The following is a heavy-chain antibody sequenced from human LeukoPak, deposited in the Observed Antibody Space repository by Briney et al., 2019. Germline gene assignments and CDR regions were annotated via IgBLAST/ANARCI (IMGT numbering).Heavy chain of an antibody. Sequence: GASVKVSCKASGYTFTGYYMHWVRQAPGQGLEWMGWINPNSGGINYAQKFQGRVTMTRDTSISTAYMELSRLRSDDTAVYYCAREGSWIDSSSSGWGAFDIWGQGTMVTVSS. J-gene: IGHJ3*02. V-gene: IGHV1-2*02. D-gene: IGHD6-6*01. CDR2: INPNSGGI. CDR1: GYTFTGYY. CDR3: AREGSWIDSSSSGWGAFDI.